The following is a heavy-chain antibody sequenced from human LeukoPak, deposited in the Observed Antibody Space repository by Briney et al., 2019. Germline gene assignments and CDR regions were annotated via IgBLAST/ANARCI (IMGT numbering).Heavy chain of an antibody. D-gene: IGHD3-22*01. CDR1: GGSISTTGYY. CDR2: IFYSGNT. Sequence: KASETLSLTCTVSGGSISTTGYYWGWIRQPPGKGLEWIANIFYSGNTHYNPSLKSSVGVSVDTSNNQFSLKLSSVTAADTAVYYCVRRRDYYDSSGYHVYFDYWGQGTLVTVSS. CDR3: VRRRDYYDSSGYHVYFDY. V-gene: IGHV4-39*01. J-gene: IGHJ4*02.